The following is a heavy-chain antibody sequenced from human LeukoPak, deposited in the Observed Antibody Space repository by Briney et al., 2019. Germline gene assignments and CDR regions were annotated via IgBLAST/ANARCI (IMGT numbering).Heavy chain of an antibody. CDR2: ISAYNGNT. V-gene: IGHV1-18*04. Sequence: ASVTVSCTAAGYTVTSYGISWVSQAPGHGLEWMGWISAYNGNTNYAQKLPGRVTMTTDTSTSTAYMELRSLRSDDTGVYCCGSGWGFFDYWGQGTLVTVSS. J-gene: IGHJ4*02. D-gene: IGHD6-19*01. CDR1: GYTVTSYG. CDR3: GSGWGFFDY.